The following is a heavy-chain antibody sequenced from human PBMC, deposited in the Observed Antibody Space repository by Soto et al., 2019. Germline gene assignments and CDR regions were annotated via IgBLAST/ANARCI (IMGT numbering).Heavy chain of an antibody. CDR1: GFSLSTSGMC. V-gene: IGHV2-70*01. CDR2: IDWDDDK. Sequence: SGPTLVNPTQTLTLTCTFSGFSLSTSGMCVSWIRQPPGKALEWLALIDWDDDKYYSTSLKTRLTISKDTSKNQVVLTMTNMDPVDTATYYCARIIYDFWSGYNYYGMDVWGQGTTVTVSS. D-gene: IGHD3-3*01. CDR3: ARIIYDFWSGYNYYGMDV. J-gene: IGHJ6*02.